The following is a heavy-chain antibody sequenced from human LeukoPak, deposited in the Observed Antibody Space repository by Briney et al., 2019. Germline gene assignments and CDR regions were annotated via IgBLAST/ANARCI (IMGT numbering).Heavy chain of an antibody. CDR2: FYYSGSP. J-gene: IGHJ5*02. D-gene: IGHD3-9*01. Sequence: SETLSLTCTLSGGSLSSSSYYWGWVRQPPGKGLVWIGSFYYSGSPSYHPSLRSQVTISVATSKNQFSLKLSSVTAADTAVYYCARKRAPYYEILTGPNNNWFDPWGQGTLVTVSS. CDR1: GGSLSSSSYY. V-gene: IGHV4-39*01. CDR3: ARKRAPYYEILTGPNNNWFDP.